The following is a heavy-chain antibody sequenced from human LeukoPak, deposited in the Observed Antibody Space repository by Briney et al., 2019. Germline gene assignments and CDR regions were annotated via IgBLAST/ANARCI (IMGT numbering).Heavy chain of an antibody. V-gene: IGHV3-49*03. CDR1: GFTFGDYA. J-gene: IGHJ1*01. D-gene: IGHD3-22*01. CDR3: TREETYYYDSSLFPGYFQH. Sequence: TGRSLRLSCTASGFTFGDYAMSWFRQAPGKGLEWVGFIRSKAYGGTTEYAASVKGRFTISRDDSKSIAYLQMNSLKTEDTAVYYCTREETYYYDSSLFPGYFQHWGQGTLVTVSS. CDR2: IRSKAYGGTT.